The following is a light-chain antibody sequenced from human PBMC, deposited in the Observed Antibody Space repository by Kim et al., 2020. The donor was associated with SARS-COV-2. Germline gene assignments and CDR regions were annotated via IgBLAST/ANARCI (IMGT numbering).Light chain of an antibody. Sequence: PGKTAKRTRGGNSIGSKSVHWYQEKPGQAPVLVISEDSDRPSGIPERFSGSNSGNTATLTISRVEAGDEADYYCQVWDSSSDHRVVFGGGTQLTVL. CDR1: SIGSKS. CDR3: QVWDSSSDHRVV. J-gene: IGLJ2*01. CDR2: EDS. V-gene: IGLV3-21*03.